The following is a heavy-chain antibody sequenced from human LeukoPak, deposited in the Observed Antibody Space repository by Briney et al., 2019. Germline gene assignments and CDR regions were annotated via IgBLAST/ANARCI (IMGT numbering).Heavy chain of an antibody. CDR1: GGSISSYY. CDR3: ASASHSIYYYYMDV. V-gene: IGHV4-59*01. CDR2: IYYSGST. J-gene: IGHJ6*03. Sequence: SETLSLTCIVSGGSISSYYWSWIRQPPGKGLEWIGYIYYSGSTNYNPSLKSRVTISVDTSKNQFSLKLSSVTAADTAVYYCASASHSIYYYYMDVWGKGTTVTVSS. D-gene: IGHD3-3*02.